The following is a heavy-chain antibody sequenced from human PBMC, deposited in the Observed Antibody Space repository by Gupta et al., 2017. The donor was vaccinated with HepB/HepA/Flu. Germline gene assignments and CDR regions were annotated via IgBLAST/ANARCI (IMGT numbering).Heavy chain of an antibody. V-gene: IGHV3-21*01. D-gene: IGHD3-16*01. CDR1: GFTFSSYS. CDR2: ISSSSSNI. CDR3: ARAGGGMGQSWYYYYYMDV. J-gene: IGHJ6*03. Sequence: EVQLVESGGGLVKPGGSLRLSCAASGFTFSSYSMNWVRQAPGKGLEWVSSISSSSSNIYYADSVKGQFTISRDNAKNSLYRKMKSRRAEETAVYYCARAGGGMGQSWYYYYYMDVWGKGTTVTVSS.